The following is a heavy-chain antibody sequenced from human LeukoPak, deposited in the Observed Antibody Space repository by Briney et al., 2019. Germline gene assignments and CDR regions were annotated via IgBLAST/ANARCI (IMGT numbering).Heavy chain of an antibody. CDR3: ATGPKWELRLAGPAYYYYYMDV. CDR2: FDPEDGET. CDR1: GYTLTELS. J-gene: IGHJ6*03. D-gene: IGHD1-26*01. V-gene: IGHV1-24*01. Sequence: GASVKVSCKVSGYTLTELSMHWVRQAPGKGLEWMGGFDPEDGETIYAQKFQGRVTMTEDTSTDTAYMELSSLRSEDTAVYYCATGPKWELRLAGPAYYYYYMDVWGKGTTVTVSS.